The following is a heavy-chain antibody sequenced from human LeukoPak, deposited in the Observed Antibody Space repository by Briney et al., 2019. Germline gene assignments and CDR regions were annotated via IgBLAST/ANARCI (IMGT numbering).Heavy chain of an antibody. CDR1: GFSLSTSGMC. CDR2: IDWDDDK. V-gene: IGHV2-70*01. D-gene: IGHD2-15*01. Sequence: SGPTLVKPTQTLTLTCTFSGFSLSTSGMCVSWIRQPPGKALEWLALIDWDDDKCYSTSLKTRLTISKDTSKNQVVLTMTNMDPVDTATYYCARMGGGCYSDLYYFDYWGRGTLVTVSS. CDR3: ARMGGGCYSDLYYFDY. J-gene: IGHJ4*02.